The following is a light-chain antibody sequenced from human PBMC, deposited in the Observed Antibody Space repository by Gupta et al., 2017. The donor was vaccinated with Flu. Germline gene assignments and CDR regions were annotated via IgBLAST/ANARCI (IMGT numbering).Light chain of an antibody. CDR3: MQALQTPFN. CDR2: LGS. J-gene: IGKJ2*01. CDR1: QSLVNSNGNNF. Sequence: DSVMTQSPLSLPVTPGAPASISCRSSQSLVNSNGNNFLDWYLQKPGQSPQLLIYLGSNRASGVPDRISGSGSGTDFTLKISRVEAEDVGVYYCMQALQTPFNFGQGTKLEIK. V-gene: IGKV2-28*01.